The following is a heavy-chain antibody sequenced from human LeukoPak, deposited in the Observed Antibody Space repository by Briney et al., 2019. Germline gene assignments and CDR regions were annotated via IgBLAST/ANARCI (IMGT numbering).Heavy chain of an antibody. Sequence: GGSLRLSCAASGFTFSSYSMNWVRQAPGKGLGWVSSISSGSSYIYYADSVKGRFTISRDNAKNSLYLQMNSLRAEDTAVYYCAREYYDSSGYSYWGQGTLVTVSS. CDR2: ISSGSSYI. CDR3: AREYYDSSGYSY. CDR1: GFTFSSYS. D-gene: IGHD3-22*01. V-gene: IGHV3-21*01. J-gene: IGHJ4*02.